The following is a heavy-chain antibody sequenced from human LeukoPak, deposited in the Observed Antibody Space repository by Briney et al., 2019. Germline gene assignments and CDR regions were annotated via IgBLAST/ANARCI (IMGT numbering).Heavy chain of an antibody. Sequence: PSETLSLTCTVSGGSISSYYWSWIRQPAGKGLEWIGRIYTSGSTNYNPSLKSRVTMSVDTSKNQFSLKLSSVTAADTAVNYCARDYLVDILTGYYFDYWGQGTLVTVSS. CDR3: ARDYLVDILTGYYFDY. CDR1: GGSISSYY. J-gene: IGHJ4*02. D-gene: IGHD3-9*01. V-gene: IGHV4-4*07. CDR2: IYTSGST.